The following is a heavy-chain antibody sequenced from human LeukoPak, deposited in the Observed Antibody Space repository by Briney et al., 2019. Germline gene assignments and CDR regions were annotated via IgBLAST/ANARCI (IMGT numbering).Heavy chain of an antibody. Sequence: GRSLRLSCAASGFTFSSYAMSWVRQAPGKGLEWVSAISGSGGSTYYADSVKGRFTISRDNSKNTLYLQMNSLRAEDTAVYYCAKHLYYGSGSYYHFDYWGQGTLVTVSS. CDR3: AKHLYYGSGSYYHFDY. J-gene: IGHJ4*02. CDR2: ISGSGGST. D-gene: IGHD3-10*01. CDR1: GFTFSSYA. V-gene: IGHV3-23*01.